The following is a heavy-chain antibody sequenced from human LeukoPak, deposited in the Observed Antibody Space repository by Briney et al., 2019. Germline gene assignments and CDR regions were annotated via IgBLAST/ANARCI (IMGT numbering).Heavy chain of an antibody. Sequence: SETLSLTCTVSGDSISSSSSYWGWIRQPPGKGLEWIGSIYYSGSTNYNPSLKSRVTISVDTSKNQFSLKLSSVTAADTAVYYCARPALRRYYYDSSGYPFDYWGQGTLVTVSS. CDR3: ARPALRRYYYDSSGYPFDY. CDR2: IYYSGST. D-gene: IGHD3-22*01. J-gene: IGHJ4*02. V-gene: IGHV4-39*07. CDR1: GDSISSSSSY.